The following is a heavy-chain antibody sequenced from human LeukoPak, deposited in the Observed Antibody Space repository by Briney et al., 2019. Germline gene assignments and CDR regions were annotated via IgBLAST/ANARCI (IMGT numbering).Heavy chain of an antibody. J-gene: IGHJ5*02. CDR1: GGSISSYY. Sequence: SETLSLTCTVSGGSISSYYWRWIRQPAGKGLEWIGRIYTSGSTNYNPSLKSRVTMSVDTSKNQFSLKLSSVTAADTAVYYCVRDQGALFTPNWFDPWGQGTLVTVSS. CDR2: IYTSGST. CDR3: VRDQGALFTPNWFDP. V-gene: IGHV4-4*07. D-gene: IGHD2-21*01.